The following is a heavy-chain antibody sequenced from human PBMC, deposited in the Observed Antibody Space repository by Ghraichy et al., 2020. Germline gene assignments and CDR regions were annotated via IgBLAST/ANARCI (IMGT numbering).Heavy chain of an antibody. CDR1: GFTFRSSA. J-gene: IGHJ6*03. CDR2: ISGNGGST. D-gene: IGHD3-3*01. CDR3: AKGVVEFLLYGERSYYYMDV. Sequence: GGSLRLSCAASGFTFRSSAMSWVRLAPGKGLEWVSSISGNGGSTFYADSVKGRFTVSRDNSKNTLFLQMNSLRAEDTAVYYCAKGVVEFLLYGERSYYYMDVWGQGTTVTVSS. V-gene: IGHV3-23*01.